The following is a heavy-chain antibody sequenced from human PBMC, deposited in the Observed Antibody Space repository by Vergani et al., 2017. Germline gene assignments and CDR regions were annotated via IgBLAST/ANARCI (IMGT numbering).Heavy chain of an antibody. Sequence: QVQLQQWGAGLLKPSETLSLTCAVYGGSFSGYYWSWIRQPPGKGLEWIGEINHSGSTNYNPSLKSRVTISVDTSKNQFSLKLSSVTAADTAVYYCARVVPAAMLSFDAFDIWGQGTMVTVSS. J-gene: IGHJ3*02. D-gene: IGHD2-2*01. V-gene: IGHV4-34*01. CDR1: GGSFSGYY. CDR3: ARVVPAAMLSFDAFDI. CDR2: INHSGST.